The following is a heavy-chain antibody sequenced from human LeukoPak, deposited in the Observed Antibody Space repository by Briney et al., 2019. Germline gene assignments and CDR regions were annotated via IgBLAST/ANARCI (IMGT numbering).Heavy chain of an antibody. J-gene: IGHJ4*02. D-gene: IGHD2-15*01. CDR3: ARLDIVVVVAATRYRFDY. CDR1: GGSISSSSYY. CDR2: IYYSGST. V-gene: IGHV4-39*07. Sequence: SETLSLTCTVSGGSISSSSYYWGWIRQPPGKGLEWIGSIYYSGSTYYNPSLKSRVTISVDTSKNQFSLKLSSVTAADTAVYYCARLDIVVVVAATRYRFDYWGQGTLVTVSS.